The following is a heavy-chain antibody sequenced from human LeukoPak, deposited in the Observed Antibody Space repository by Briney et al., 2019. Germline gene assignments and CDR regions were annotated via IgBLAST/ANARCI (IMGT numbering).Heavy chain of an antibody. CDR3: ARARNTAMVGYDAFDI. Sequence: SVKVSCKASGYTFTSYGISWVRQAPGQGLEWMGGIIPIFGTANYAQKFQGRVTITADESTSTAYMELSSLRSEDTAVYYCARARNTAMVGYDAFDIWGQGTMVTVSS. V-gene: IGHV1-69*13. J-gene: IGHJ3*02. D-gene: IGHD5-18*01. CDR1: GYTFTSYG. CDR2: IIPIFGTA.